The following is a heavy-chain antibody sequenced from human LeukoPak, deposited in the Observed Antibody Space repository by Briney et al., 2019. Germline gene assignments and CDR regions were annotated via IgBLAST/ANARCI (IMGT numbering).Heavy chain of an antibody. V-gene: IGHV4-34*01. CDR2: INHSGST. D-gene: IGHD6-13*01. CDR1: GGSFSGYY. CDR3: ARKYSSSWSEDY. J-gene: IGHJ4*02. Sequence: SETLSLTCAVYGGSFSGYYSSWIRQPPGKGLEWIEEINHSGSTNYNPSLKSRVTISVDTSKNQFSLKLSSVTAADTAVYYCARKYSSSWSEDYWGQGTLVTVSS.